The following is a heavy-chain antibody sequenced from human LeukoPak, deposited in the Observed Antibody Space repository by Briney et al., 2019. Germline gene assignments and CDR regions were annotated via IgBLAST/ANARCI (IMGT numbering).Heavy chain of an antibody. CDR1: GGSISSYY. Sequence: SETLSLTCTVSGGSISSYYWSWIRQPPGKGLEWIGYIYYSGSTNYNPSLKSRVTISVDTSKNQFSLKLSSVTAADTAVYYCARAKRYYYDSSGYFYWGQGTLVTVSS. CDR2: IYYSGST. CDR3: ARAKRYYYDSSGYFY. J-gene: IGHJ4*02. V-gene: IGHV4-59*12. D-gene: IGHD3-22*01.